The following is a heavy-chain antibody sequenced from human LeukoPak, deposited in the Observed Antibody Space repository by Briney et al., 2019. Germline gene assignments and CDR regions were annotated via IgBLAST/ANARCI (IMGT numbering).Heavy chain of an antibody. CDR1: GFTFDDYA. V-gene: IGHV3-9*01. J-gene: IGHJ4*02. CDR3: TKGVHFYNLDTSGYYWPFDD. CDR2: ISWNSASI. Sequence: PGGSLRLSCVASGFTFDDYALHWVRQRPGKGLEWVSGISWNSASIDYADSVKGRFTISRDNARNSVHLQMNNLRPEDTAFYYCTKGVHFYNLDTSGYYWPFDDWGRGTLVTVSS. D-gene: IGHD3-22*01.